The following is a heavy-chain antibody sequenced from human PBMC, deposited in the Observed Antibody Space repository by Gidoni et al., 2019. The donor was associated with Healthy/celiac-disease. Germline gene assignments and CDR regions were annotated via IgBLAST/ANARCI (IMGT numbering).Heavy chain of an antibody. D-gene: IGHD3-22*01. CDR2: ISSSSSTI. V-gene: IGHV3-48*02. CDR1: GFTFSSYS. J-gene: IGHJ3*02. CDR3: ATLSPLSGYYSPDAHAFDI. Sequence: EVQLVESGGGLVQPGGSLRLSCAASGFTFSSYSMNWVRQAPGKGLEWVSYISSSSSTIYYADSVKGRFTISRDNAKNSLYLQMNSLRDEDTAVYYCATLSPLSGYYSPDAHAFDIWGQGTMVTVSS.